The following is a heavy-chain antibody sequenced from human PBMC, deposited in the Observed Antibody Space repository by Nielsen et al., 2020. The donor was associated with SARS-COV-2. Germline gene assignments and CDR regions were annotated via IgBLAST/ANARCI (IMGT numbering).Heavy chain of an antibody. CDR2: ISWNSGSI. CDR3: AKADTMVRGVSDY. Sequence: GGSLRLSCAASGFTFDDYAMHWVRQAPGKGLEWVSGISWNSGSIGYADSVKGRFTISRDNAKNSLYLQMNSLRAEDTALYYCAKADTMVRGVSDYWAREPWSPSLQ. D-gene: IGHD3-10*01. J-gene: IGHJ4*02. CDR1: GFTFDDYA. V-gene: IGHV3-9*01.